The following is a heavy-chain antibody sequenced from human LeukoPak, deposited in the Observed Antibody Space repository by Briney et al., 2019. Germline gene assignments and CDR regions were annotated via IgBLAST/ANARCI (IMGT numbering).Heavy chain of an antibody. Sequence: PGGSLRLSCAASGFTFSGSAMHWARQASGKGLEWVGRIRSKTNSYATAYAASVKGRFTISRDDSKNTAYLQMNSLKTEDTAIYYCTRDYSGWYASDYWGQGALVTVSS. D-gene: IGHD6-19*01. V-gene: IGHV3-73*01. J-gene: IGHJ4*02. CDR1: GFTFSGSA. CDR2: IRSKTNSYAT. CDR3: TRDYSGWYASDY.